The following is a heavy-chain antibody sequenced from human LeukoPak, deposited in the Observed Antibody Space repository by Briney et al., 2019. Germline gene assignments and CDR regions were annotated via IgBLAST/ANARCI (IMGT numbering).Heavy chain of an antibody. CDR1: GGSISSGGYY. Sequence: SQTLSLTCTVSGGSISSGGYYWSWIRQHPGKGLEWIGYIYYSGSTYYNPSLKSRVTISVDTSKNQFSLKLSSVTAADTAVYYCAKVSSGLTDYFSSSYFDYWGQGTLVTVSS. CDR2: IYYSGST. CDR3: AKVSSGLTDYFSSSYFDY. V-gene: IGHV4-31*03. D-gene: IGHD3-16*01. J-gene: IGHJ4*02.